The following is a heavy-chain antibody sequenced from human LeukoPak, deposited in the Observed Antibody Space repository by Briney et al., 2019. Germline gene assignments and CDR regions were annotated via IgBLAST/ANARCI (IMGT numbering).Heavy chain of an antibody. CDR3: AVAYSTSGYYPVDY. V-gene: IGHV3-33*01. Sequence: GGSLRLSCAASGFIFSSYGMHWVRQAPGKGLEWVAVIWYDGSNKFYADSVKGRFTISRDNSKNTLYLQMNSLRAEDTAVYYCAVAYSTSGYYPVDYWGQGALVTVSS. CDR1: GFIFSSYG. CDR2: IWYDGSNK. D-gene: IGHD3-22*01. J-gene: IGHJ4*02.